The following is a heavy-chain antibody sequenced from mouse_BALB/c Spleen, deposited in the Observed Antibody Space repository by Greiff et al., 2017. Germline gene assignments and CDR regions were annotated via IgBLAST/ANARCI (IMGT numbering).Heavy chain of an antibody. V-gene: IGHV1S135*01. CDR2: IDPYNGGT. D-gene: IGHD2-10*02. CDR3: ARREYGNLYAMDY. CDR1: GYAFTSYN. J-gene: IGHJ4*01. Sequence: VQLKESGPELVKPGASVKVSCKASGYAFTSYNMYWVKQSHGKSLEWIGYIDPYNGGTSYNQKFKGKATLTVDKSSSTAFMHLNSLTSEDSAVYYCARREYGNLYAMDYWGQGTSVTVSS.